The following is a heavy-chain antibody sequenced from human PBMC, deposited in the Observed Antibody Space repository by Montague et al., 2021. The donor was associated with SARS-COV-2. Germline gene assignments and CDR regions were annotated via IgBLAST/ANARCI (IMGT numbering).Heavy chain of an antibody. CDR3: AKDRDSRHTTPIDY. Sequence: SLRLSCAASGFTFSDYAMHWVRQAPGKGLEWVAIMSFDGTNEHYAVSVKGRFTISRDNSKNTLFLQMSSLRAEDTAVYYCAKDRDSRHTTPIDYWGQGTQVTVSS. J-gene: IGHJ4*02. CDR1: GFTFSDYA. CDR2: MSFDGTNE. D-gene: IGHD2-15*01. V-gene: IGHV3-30*04.